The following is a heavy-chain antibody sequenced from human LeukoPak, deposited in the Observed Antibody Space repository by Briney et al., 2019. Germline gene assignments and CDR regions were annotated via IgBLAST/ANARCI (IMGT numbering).Heavy chain of an antibody. CDR1: GGSISSSSYY. CDR2: IYYSGST. J-gene: IGHJ6*02. Sequence: SETLSLTCTVSGGSISSSSYYWGWIRQPPGTGLEWIGSIYYSGSTYYNPSLKSRVTISVDTSKNQFSLKLSSVTAADTAVYYCAAFGELLMDGMDVWGQGTTVTVSS. D-gene: IGHD3-10*01. V-gene: IGHV4-39*07. CDR3: AAFGELLMDGMDV.